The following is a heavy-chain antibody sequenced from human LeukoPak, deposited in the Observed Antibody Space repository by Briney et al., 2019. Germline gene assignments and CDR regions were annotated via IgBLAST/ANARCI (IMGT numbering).Heavy chain of an antibody. CDR1: GGSISSGDYY. Sequence: PSETLSLTCTVSGGSISSGDYYWSWIRQPPGKGLEWIGYIYYSGSTYYNPSLKSRVTISVDTSKNQFSLKLSSVTAADTAVYYCAREQGRIAASRGPAFDLWGRGTLVTVSS. CDR2: IYYSGST. D-gene: IGHD6-13*01. CDR3: AREQGRIAASRGPAFDL. V-gene: IGHV4-30-4*01. J-gene: IGHJ2*01.